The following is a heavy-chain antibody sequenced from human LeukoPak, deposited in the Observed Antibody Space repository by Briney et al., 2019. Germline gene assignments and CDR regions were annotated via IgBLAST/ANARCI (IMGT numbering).Heavy chain of an antibody. Sequence: LGGSLRLSCAAPGFTFSSYAMSWVRRAPGKGLGWVSAISGSGGTTYYADPVKGRFTISRANSKNTLYLQMNSLRAEDTAVYYCAKVARYCSGGSCYPFLFDYWGQGTLVTVSS. J-gene: IGHJ4*02. V-gene: IGHV3-23*01. CDR3: AKVARYCSGGSCYPFLFDY. CDR1: GFTFSSYA. D-gene: IGHD2-15*01. CDR2: ISGSGGTT.